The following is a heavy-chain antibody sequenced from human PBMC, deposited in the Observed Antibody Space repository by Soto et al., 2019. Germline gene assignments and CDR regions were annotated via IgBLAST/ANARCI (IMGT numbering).Heavy chain of an antibody. CDR1: NHTFMSYL. D-gene: IGHD2-15*01. CDR3: IWWQAGTHEY. Sequence: QVEVKKSAAQGREPGASVKVSCKAANHTFMSYLITWLRKAPGHGLEFVGWISAVNDYTKYAQKFQDRVTLTSDTSTSTASLELRGLRSDDTAVYYCIWWQAGTHEYWGQGTLVTVSS. V-gene: IGHV1-18*01. CDR2: ISAVNDYT. J-gene: IGHJ4*02.